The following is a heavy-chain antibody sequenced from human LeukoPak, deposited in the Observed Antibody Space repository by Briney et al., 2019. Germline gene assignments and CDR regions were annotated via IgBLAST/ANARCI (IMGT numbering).Heavy chain of an antibody. J-gene: IGHJ4*02. D-gene: IGHD3-3*01. Sequence: PSETLSLTCTVSGGSISSGSYYWGWLRQPPGKGLEWIGSIYYSGSTHYNPSLKSRVTMSVDTPKNQFSLKLSSVTAADTAVYYCARDLPPEGYDFWSGYDYWGQGTLVTVSS. CDR1: GGSISSGSYY. CDR3: ARDLPPEGYDFWSGYDY. V-gene: IGHV4-39*02. CDR2: IYYSGST.